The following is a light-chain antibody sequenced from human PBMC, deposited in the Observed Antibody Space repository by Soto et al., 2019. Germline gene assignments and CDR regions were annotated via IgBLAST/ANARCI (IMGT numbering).Light chain of an antibody. V-gene: IGKV3-15*01. CDR3: QQYNVWPLT. CDR2: VAS. CDR1: QSVSRN. Sequence: IVMTQSPATLSVSPGERATLSCRASQSVSRNLAWYQQKPGQTPKLLIYVASTRATGISARFSGSGSGTEFTLTISSLQSEDFAVYYCQQYNVWPLTFGGGTKVEFK. J-gene: IGKJ4*01.